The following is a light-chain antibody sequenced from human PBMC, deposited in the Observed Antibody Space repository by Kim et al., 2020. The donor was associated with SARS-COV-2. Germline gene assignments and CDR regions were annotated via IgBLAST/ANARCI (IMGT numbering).Light chain of an antibody. CDR3: QVWISPSDWV. CDR2: YDN. J-gene: IGLJ1*01. Sequence: SYELTQPPSLSVAPGKTATITCGGNSIGDKSVHWYQRKPGQAPVLVIYYDNDRPSGIPERFSGSNSGNTATLTISGVEAGDEADYYCQVWISPSDWVFGTGTKVTV. CDR1: SIGDKS. V-gene: IGLV3-21*04.